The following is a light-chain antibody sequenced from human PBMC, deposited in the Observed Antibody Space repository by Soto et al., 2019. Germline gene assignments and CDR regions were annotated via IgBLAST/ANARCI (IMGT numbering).Light chain of an antibody. Sequence: DIQMTQSPSTLSGSVGDRVTITCRASQTISSWLAWYQQNPGKAPKVLIYDASSLESGVPSRFSGSGFGTEFTLTISSLQPDDFATYYCQQYNSYLLTFGPGTKVDIK. J-gene: IGKJ3*01. CDR1: QTISSW. V-gene: IGKV1-5*01. CDR3: QQYNSYLLT. CDR2: DAS.